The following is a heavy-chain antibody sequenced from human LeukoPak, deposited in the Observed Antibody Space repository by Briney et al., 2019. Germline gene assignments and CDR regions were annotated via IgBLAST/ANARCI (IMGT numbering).Heavy chain of an antibody. Sequence: PSETLSLTCNVSGGSISSYYWSWIRQPPGKGLEWSGYIHNSGGTNYHPSLKSRVTISEDTSKNQFSLKLSSVTAADTAVYYCARGIRAGVGYWYFDLWGRGTLVTVST. CDR3: ARGIRAGVGYWYFDL. V-gene: IGHV4-59*13. D-gene: IGHD3-10*01. CDR2: IHNSGGT. J-gene: IGHJ2*01. CDR1: GGSISSYY.